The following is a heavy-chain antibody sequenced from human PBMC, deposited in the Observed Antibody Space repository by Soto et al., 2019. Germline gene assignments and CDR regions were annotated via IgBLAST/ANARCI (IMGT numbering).Heavy chain of an antibody. CDR3: ARDWSTAMDV. CDR2: ISCNSGNI. V-gene: IGHV3-9*01. CDR1: GFTFDDYA. J-gene: IGHJ6*02. Sequence: PGGSLRLSCAASGFTFDDYAMHWVRQAPGKGLEWVSGISCNSGNIGYADSVKGRFTISRDNAKNSIYLQMNTLRVEDTAVYFCARDWSTAMDVWGQGTTVTVSS. D-gene: IGHD2-15*01.